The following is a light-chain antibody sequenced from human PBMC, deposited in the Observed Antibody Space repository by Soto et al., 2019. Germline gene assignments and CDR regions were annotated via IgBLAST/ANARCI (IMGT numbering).Light chain of an antibody. CDR1: STDFVSYNR. J-gene: IGLJ1*01. CDR2: EAS. V-gene: IGLV2-18*01. CDR3: SLYTSENTYV. Sequence: QSALAQPPSVSGSPGQSVTISGTGTSTDFVSYNRVSWYQQPPGTAPKLIIYEASNRPSGVPDRFSGSKSGNTASLTISGLQAADEADYYCSLYTSENTYVFGTGTKVTVL.